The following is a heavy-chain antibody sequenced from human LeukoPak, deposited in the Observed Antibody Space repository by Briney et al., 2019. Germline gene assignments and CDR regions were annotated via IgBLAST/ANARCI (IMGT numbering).Heavy chain of an antibody. V-gene: IGHV3-9*03. J-gene: IGHJ4*02. Sequence: GGSLRLSCAASGFTFDDYAMHWVRQAPGKGLEWVSGISWNSGSIGYADSVKGRFTISRDNAKNSLYLQMNSLRAEDMALYYCAKEGRVGAQGYFDYWGQGTLVTVSS. CDR3: AKEGRVGAQGYFDY. D-gene: IGHD1-26*01. CDR1: GFTFDDYA. CDR2: ISWNSGSI.